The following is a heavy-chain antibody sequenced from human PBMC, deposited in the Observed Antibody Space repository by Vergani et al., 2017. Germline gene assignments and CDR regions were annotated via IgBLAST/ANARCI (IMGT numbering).Heavy chain of an antibody. Sequence: QVQLQESGPGLVKPSQTLSLTCTVSGGSINSHNYYWSWIRQPAGKGLEWIGRIHTSGSTNYNPALKSRVTMAEDTSKNQFSLNLTSATAADTAVYFCARGSCLGGSCYKPLFDDWGQGILVTVSS. V-gene: IGHV4-61*02. CDR2: IHTSGST. CDR3: ARGSCLGGSCYKPLFDD. D-gene: IGHD2-15*01. CDR1: GGSINSHNYY. J-gene: IGHJ4*02.